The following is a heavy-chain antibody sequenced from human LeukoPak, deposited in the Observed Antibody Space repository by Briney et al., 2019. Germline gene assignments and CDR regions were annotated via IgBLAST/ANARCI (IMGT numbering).Heavy chain of an antibody. D-gene: IGHD6-13*01. Sequence: GVSLTLSCAASGFTFNNYWRSWVRQAPGKGLEWVANIKQDGSEKHYVDSMKGRFTISRDNAKNSIDLQINSLRDDDTAIYYCARIGYSSSCLDYWGQGILVTVSS. CDR1: GFTFNNYW. CDR2: IKQDGSEK. V-gene: IGHV3-7*01. J-gene: IGHJ4*02. CDR3: ARIGYSSSCLDY.